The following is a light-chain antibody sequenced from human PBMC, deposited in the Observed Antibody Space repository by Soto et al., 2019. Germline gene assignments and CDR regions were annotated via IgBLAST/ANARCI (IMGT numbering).Light chain of an antibody. J-gene: IGKJ2*01. CDR3: QQYKSYSYT. CDR1: QSISTW. Sequence: DIQMTQSPSTLSASVGDRVTITCRASQSISTWLAWYQQKPGRVPELLIFDTSSLKSGVPSRFSGSGFGTEFTLTTTSLQPDDFATYYCQQYKSYSYTFGQGTKLEIK. V-gene: IGKV1-5*01. CDR2: DTS.